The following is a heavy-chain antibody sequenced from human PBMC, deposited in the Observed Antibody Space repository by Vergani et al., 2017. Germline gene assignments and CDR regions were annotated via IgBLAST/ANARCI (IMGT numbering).Heavy chain of an antibody. CDR2: INPGGGST. D-gene: IGHD2-2*01. J-gene: IGHJ5*02. CDR1: GYTFTSYY. CDR3: ARDSRYCSSTSCYVGRDWFDP. Sequence: QVQLVQSGAEVKKPGASVKVSCKASGYTFTSYYMHWVRQAPGQGLEWMGIINPGGGSTSYAQKFQGRVTMTRDTSTSTVYMELSSLRSEDTAVYYCARDSRYCSSTSCYVGRDWFDPWGQGTLVTVSS. V-gene: IGHV1-46*01.